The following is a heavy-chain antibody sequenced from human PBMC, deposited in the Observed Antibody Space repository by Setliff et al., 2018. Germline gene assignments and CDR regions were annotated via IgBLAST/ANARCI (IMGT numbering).Heavy chain of an antibody. CDR2: ISAYNGNT. Sequence: ASVKVSCKASGYTFTSYGISWVRQAPGQGLEWMGWISAYNGNTNYAQKLQGRVTMTTDTATSTASMELSSLRSEDTAVYYCARLYYDYVWGSYRLYYYYGMDVWGQGTTVTVSS. V-gene: IGHV1-18*01. CDR1: GYTFTSYG. D-gene: IGHD3-16*02. CDR3: ARLYYDYVWGSYRLYYYYGMDV. J-gene: IGHJ6*02.